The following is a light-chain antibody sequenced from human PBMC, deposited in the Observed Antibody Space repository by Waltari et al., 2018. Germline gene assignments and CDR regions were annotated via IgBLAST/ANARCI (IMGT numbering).Light chain of an antibody. CDR1: HSLQYSDGKTY. CDR3: MQGLQHPWT. Sequence: DIVMTQTPLSLSVTPGQPASISCKSSHSLQYSDGKTYLSWYLQRPGQSPQLLISLVSTPFSGVPDRFSGSGSDKDFTLKISRVEADDVGVYYCMQGLQHPWTFGQGTKVEI. CDR2: LVS. J-gene: IGKJ1*01. V-gene: IGKV2-29*02.